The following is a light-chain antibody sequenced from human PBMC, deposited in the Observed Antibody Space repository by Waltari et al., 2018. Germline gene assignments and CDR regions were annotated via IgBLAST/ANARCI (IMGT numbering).Light chain of an antibody. CDR2: DVS. J-gene: IGLJ2*01. V-gene: IGLV2-11*01. CDR1: SSDVGNYNY. CDR3: CSYAGSYTLV. Sequence: QSALTQPRSVSGSPGQSVTISCTGTSSDVGNYNYVSWYQQHPGKAPKLMIYDVSERPSGVPYRFSGSKSGNTASLAISGLQAEDEADYYCCSYAGSYTLVFGGGTKLTVL.